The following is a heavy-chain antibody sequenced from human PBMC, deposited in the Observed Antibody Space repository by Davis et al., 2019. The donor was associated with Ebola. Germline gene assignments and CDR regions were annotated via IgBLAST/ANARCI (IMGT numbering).Heavy chain of an antibody. CDR2: ISYDGSNK. Sequence: PGGSLRLSCAASGFAFSGFAMHWVRQAPGKGLEWVAVISYDGSNKYYADSVKGRFTISRDNSKNTLYLQMNSLRAEDTAVYYCAKDIRTPGYDFWSGYYLRGMDVWGQGTTVTVSS. V-gene: IGHV3-30*04. CDR3: AKDIRTPGYDFWSGYYLRGMDV. J-gene: IGHJ6*02. CDR1: GFAFSGFA. D-gene: IGHD3-3*01.